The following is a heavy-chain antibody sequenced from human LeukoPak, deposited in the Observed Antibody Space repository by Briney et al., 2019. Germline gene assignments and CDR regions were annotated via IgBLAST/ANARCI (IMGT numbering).Heavy chain of an antibody. CDR2: VVADGSNK. CDR1: GFTFSDYG. CDR3: AKDRGRGARRNIAAAGPFDY. D-gene: IGHD6-13*01. J-gene: IGHJ4*02. Sequence: SGRSLRLSCEAAGFTFSDYGMHWVRQAPGKGLEWVAVVVADGSNKQYADSVKGRFTISRDNSKNTLYLQMNSLRAEDTAVYYCAKDRGRGARRNIAAAGPFDYWGQGTLVTVSS. V-gene: IGHV3-30*18.